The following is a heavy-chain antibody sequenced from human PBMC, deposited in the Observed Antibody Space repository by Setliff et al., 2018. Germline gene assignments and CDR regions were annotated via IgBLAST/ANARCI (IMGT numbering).Heavy chain of an antibody. V-gene: IGHV7-4-1*02. Sequence: GASVKVSCKASGYTFTSYAMNWVRQAPGQGLEWMGWINTNTGNPTYAQGFTGRFVFSLDTSVSTAYLQISSLKAEDTAVYYCASNALPHYDYSNYEGLYDYYYYMDVWGKGTTVTVSS. CDR3: ASNALPHYDYSNYEGLYDYYYYMDV. CDR1: GYTFTSYA. J-gene: IGHJ6*03. CDR2: INTNTGNP. D-gene: IGHD4-4*01.